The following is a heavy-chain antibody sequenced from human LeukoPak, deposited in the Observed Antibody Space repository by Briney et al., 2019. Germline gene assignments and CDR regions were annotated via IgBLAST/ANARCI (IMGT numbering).Heavy chain of an antibody. Sequence: SVKVSCKASGGTFSSYAISWVRQAPGQGLEWMGGITPIFGTANYAQKFQGRVTITADESTSTAYMELSSLRSEDTAVYYCARDQRRGYSYGYDYYYYYGMDVWGQGTTVTVSS. CDR2: ITPIFGTA. D-gene: IGHD5-18*01. CDR1: GGTFSSYA. CDR3: ARDQRRGYSYGYDYYYYYGMDV. V-gene: IGHV1-69*01. J-gene: IGHJ6*02.